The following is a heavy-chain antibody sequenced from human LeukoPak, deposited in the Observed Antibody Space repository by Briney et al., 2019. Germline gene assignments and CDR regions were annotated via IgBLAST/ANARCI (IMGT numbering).Heavy chain of an antibody. Sequence: ETLSLTCAVSGGSISNSSYFWGWIRQSPGKGPEWIGSIYYSGSTYYNPSLKSRITISVDTSKNQFSLKLSSVTAADTAVYYCARISVTTFDYWGQGTLGTVSS. V-gene: IGHV4-39*07. CDR3: ARISVTTFDY. CDR1: GGSISNSSYF. J-gene: IGHJ4*02. CDR2: IYYSGST. D-gene: IGHD4-17*01.